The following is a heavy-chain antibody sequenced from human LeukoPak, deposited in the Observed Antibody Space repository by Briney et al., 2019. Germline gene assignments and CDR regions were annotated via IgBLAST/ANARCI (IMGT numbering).Heavy chain of an antibody. CDR2: ISSSSSYI. V-gene: IGHV3-21*01. Sequence: PGGSLRLSCAASGFTFSSYSMNWVRQAPGKGLEWVSSISSSSSYIYYADSVKGRFTISRDNAKNSLYLQMNSLRAEDTAVYYCARGASGSYQTDYWGQGTLVTVSS. J-gene: IGHJ4*02. D-gene: IGHD1-26*01. CDR3: ARGASGSYQTDY. CDR1: GFTFSSYS.